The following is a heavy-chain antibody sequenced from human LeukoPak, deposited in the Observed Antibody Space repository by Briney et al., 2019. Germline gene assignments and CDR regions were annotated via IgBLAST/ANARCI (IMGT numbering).Heavy chain of an antibody. CDR1: GYTFTSYA. CDR2: INAGNGNT. D-gene: IGHD4-17*01. Sequence: ASVKVSCKASGYTFTSYAMHWVRQAPGQRLEWMRWINAGNGNTKYSQKFQGRVTITRDTSASTAYMELSSLRSEDTAVYYCARDRTEDYGDREYFQHWGQGTLVTVSS. CDR3: ARDRTEDYGDREYFQH. J-gene: IGHJ1*01. V-gene: IGHV1-3*01.